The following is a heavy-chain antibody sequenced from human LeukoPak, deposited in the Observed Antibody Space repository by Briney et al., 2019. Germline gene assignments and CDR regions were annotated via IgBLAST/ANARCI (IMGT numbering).Heavy chain of an antibody. CDR3: AKKVLNDDAFDI. J-gene: IGHJ3*02. V-gene: IGHV5-51*01. CDR2: IYPTDSDT. CDR1: GYTFTSYW. D-gene: IGHD1-14*01. Sequence: GESLKISCKGFGYTFTSYWIGWVREMPGKGLEWMGIIYPTDSDTRYSPSLQGQVTISADKSISTAYLQWSSLNASDTAIYYCAKKVLNDDAFDIWGQGTMVTVSS.